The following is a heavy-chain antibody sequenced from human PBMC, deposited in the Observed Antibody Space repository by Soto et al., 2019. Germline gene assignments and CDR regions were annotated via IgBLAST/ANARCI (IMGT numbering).Heavy chain of an antibody. V-gene: IGHV3-30-3*01. CDR1: GFTFSSYA. Sequence: PGGSLRLSCAASGFTFSSYAMHWVRQAPGKGLEWVAVISYDGSNKYYADSVKGRFTISRDNSKNTLYLQMNSLRAEDTAVYYCAREAGRYCSGGSCQTPRYWGQGTLVTVSS. CDR2: ISYDGSNK. J-gene: IGHJ4*02. CDR3: AREAGRYCSGGSCQTPRY. D-gene: IGHD2-15*01.